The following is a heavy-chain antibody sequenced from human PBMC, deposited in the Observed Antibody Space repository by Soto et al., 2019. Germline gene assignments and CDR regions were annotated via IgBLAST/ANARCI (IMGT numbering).Heavy chain of an antibody. CDR1: GFTFSSYA. CDR2: ISYDGSNK. CDR3: ARDSAMVPYYYYGMDV. J-gene: IGHJ6*02. D-gene: IGHD3-10*01. Sequence: QVQLVESGGGVVQPGRSLRLSCAASGFTFSSYAMHWVRQAPGKGLEWVAVISYDGSNKYYADSVKGRFTISRDNSKNTLYLQINSLRAEDTAVYYCARDSAMVPYYYYGMDVWGQGTTVTVSS. V-gene: IGHV3-30-3*01.